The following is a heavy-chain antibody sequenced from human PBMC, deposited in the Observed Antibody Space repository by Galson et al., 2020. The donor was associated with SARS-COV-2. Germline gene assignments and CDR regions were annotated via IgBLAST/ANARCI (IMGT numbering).Heavy chain of an antibody. CDR1: GFTFSSYA. CDR2: ISYDGSNK. CDR3: ARSNRGRNWYFDL. Sequence: GGSLRLSCAASGFTFSSYAMHWVRQAPGKGLEWVAVISYDGSNKYYADSVKGRFTISRDNSKNTLYLQMNSLRAEDTAVYYCARSNRGRNWYFDLWGRGTLVTVSS. D-gene: IGHD2-15*01. J-gene: IGHJ2*01. V-gene: IGHV3-30*04.